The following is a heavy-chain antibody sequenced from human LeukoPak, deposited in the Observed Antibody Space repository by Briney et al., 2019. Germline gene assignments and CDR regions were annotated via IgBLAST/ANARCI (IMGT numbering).Heavy chain of an antibody. Sequence: XVKVSCKASGGTFSSYAISWVRQAPGQGLEWMGGIIPIFGTANYAQKFQGRVTITTDESTSTAYMELSSLRSEDTAVYYCARIYDSNGYSHFDYWGQGTLVTVSS. CDR1: GGTFSSYA. V-gene: IGHV1-69*05. CDR3: ARIYDSNGYSHFDY. CDR2: IIPIFGTA. D-gene: IGHD3-22*01. J-gene: IGHJ4*02.